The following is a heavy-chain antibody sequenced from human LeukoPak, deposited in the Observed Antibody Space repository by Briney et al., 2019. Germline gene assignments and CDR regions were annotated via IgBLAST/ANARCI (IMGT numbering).Heavy chain of an antibody. V-gene: IGHV3-74*01. D-gene: IGHD5-24*01. CDR3: ARGVEMATPKDYFDY. CDR2: INSDGSST. J-gene: IGHJ4*02. Sequence: GGSLRHSCAASEFTFSSYWMHWVRQAPGKGLVWVSRINSDGSSTSYADSVKGRFTISRDNAKNTLYLQMNSLRAEDTAVYYCARGVEMATPKDYFDYWGQGTLVTVSS. CDR1: EFTFSSYW.